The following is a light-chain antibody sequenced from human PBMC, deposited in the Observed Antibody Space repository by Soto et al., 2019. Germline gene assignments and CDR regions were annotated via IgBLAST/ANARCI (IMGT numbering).Light chain of an antibody. CDR2: DAS. V-gene: IGKV1-5*01. J-gene: IGKJ1*01. Sequence: DIQMTQSPSTLSASVGVRVTITCRASQSISSWLAWYQQKPGKAPKLLIYDASSLESGVPSRFSGSGSGTEFTLTISSLQPDDFATYYCQQYNTFGQGTKVDIK. CDR3: QQYNT. CDR1: QSISSW.